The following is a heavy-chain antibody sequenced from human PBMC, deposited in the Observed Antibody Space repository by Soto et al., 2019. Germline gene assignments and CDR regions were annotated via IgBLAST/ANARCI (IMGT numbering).Heavy chain of an antibody. Sequence: PGESLKISCKGSGYSFTSYWIGWVRQMPGKGLEWMGIIYPGDSDTRYSPSFQGQVTISADKSISTAYLQWSSLKASDTAMYYCARRRIAAPGGYYYGMDVWGQGTTVTVSS. CDR3: ARRRIAAPGGYYYGMDV. D-gene: IGHD6-13*01. CDR2: IYPGDSDT. CDR1: GYSFTSYW. J-gene: IGHJ6*02. V-gene: IGHV5-51*01.